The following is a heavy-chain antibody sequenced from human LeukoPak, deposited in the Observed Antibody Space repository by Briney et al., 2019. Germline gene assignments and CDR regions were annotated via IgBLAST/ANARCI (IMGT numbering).Heavy chain of an antibody. CDR2: INPDGSVT. CDR3: ARSESMWFGELPDQ. Sequence: PGGSLRLSCAASGFTFSTYWMHWVRQAPGKGLVWVSRINPDGSVTTPADSVRGRFTISRDNPRNTLYLQMNSLRAEDTAVYYCARSESMWFGELPDQWGQGTLVTVSS. D-gene: IGHD3-10*01. V-gene: IGHV3-74*01. J-gene: IGHJ4*02. CDR1: GFTFSTYW.